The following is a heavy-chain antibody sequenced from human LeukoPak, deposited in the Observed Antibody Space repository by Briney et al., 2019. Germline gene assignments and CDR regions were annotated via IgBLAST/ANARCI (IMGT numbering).Heavy chain of an antibody. J-gene: IGHJ6*04. CDR1: GYTFTTYD. D-gene: IGHD3-3*01. Sequence: APVKVSCKASGYTFTTYDINWVRQAPGQGLEWMGWMNPNSGNTDLVQKFQGRVTFTRDTTMRTAYMELSSLRSEDTAVYFCAGIPVFGVVLHQEPVWGKGTTVTVSS. CDR3: AGIPVFGVVLHQEPV. CDR2: MNPNSGNT. V-gene: IGHV1-8*03.